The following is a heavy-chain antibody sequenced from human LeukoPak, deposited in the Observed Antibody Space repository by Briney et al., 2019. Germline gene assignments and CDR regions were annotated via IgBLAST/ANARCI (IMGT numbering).Heavy chain of an antibody. CDR1: GDSITNYY. J-gene: IGHJ4*02. Sequence: SETLSLTCTVSGDSITNYYWAWIRQSAGKGLEWIGRMYTTGSTKYSPSFESRVTMPRDASKNQFSLRLNSVTAADTAIYYCARIYSRGWSLDSWGPGTLITVSS. V-gene: IGHV4-4*07. D-gene: IGHD6-19*01. CDR2: MYTTGST. CDR3: ARIYSRGWSLDS.